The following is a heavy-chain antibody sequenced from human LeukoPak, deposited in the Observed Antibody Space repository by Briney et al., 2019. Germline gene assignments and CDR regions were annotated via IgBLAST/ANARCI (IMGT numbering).Heavy chain of an antibody. D-gene: IGHD1-26*01. Sequence: SETLSLTCTVSGASISRDYWTWIRQPPGKGLEWIGYIYNGGSTTYSPSLNSRVTISLDTSNNQVSLRLSSVTAADTAVYYCAKGGTYGGGADYWGQGTLVTVSS. CDR2: IYNGGST. J-gene: IGHJ4*02. CDR3: AKGGTYGGGADY. CDR1: GASISRDY. V-gene: IGHV4-59*01.